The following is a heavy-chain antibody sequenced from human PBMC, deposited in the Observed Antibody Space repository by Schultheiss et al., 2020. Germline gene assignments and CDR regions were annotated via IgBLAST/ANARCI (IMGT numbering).Heavy chain of an antibody. V-gene: IGHV1-8*02. CDR1: GYTFTGYY. Sequence: ASVKVSCKASGYTFTGYYMHWVRQAPGQGLEWMGWINPNSGNTGYAQKFQGRVTMTRNTSISTAYMELSSLRSEDTAVYYCARAPIVVGGKTTALWTATYYYYGMDVWGQGTTVTVSS. J-gene: IGHJ6*02. CDR2: INPNSGNT. D-gene: IGHD2-15*01. CDR3: ARAPIVVGGKTTALWTATYYYYGMDV.